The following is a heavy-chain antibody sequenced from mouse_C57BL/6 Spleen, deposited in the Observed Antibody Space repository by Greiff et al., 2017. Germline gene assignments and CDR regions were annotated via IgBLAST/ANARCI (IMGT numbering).Heavy chain of an antibody. CDR1: GYTFTSYW. J-gene: IGHJ3*01. D-gene: IGHD2-4*01. CDR2: IHPSDSDT. Sequence: QVQLKQPGAELVKPGASVKVSCKASGYTFTSYWMHWVKQRPGQGLEWIGRIHPSDSDTNYNQKFKGKATLTVDKSSSTAYMQLSSLTSEDSAVYYCASYDYDGGFAYWGQGTLVTVSA. CDR3: ASYDYDGGFAY. V-gene: IGHV1-74*01.